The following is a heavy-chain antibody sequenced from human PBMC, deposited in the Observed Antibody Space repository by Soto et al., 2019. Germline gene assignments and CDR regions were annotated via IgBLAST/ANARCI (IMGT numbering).Heavy chain of an antibody. CDR1: GFNFKNFA. V-gene: IGHV3-23*02. CDR3: AKADGEQWLLPHLDK. D-gene: IGHD6-19*01. Sequence: EVQLLESGGGVVQPGGSLRLSCVASGFNFKNFALIWVRQAPGEGLEGMSGISGCGGSTSNEDSVKGGFSIARHDSTNTLSLQMNNLRVEDTAQYYCAKADGEQWLLPHLDKWGQGTLVTVS. CDR2: ISGCGGST. J-gene: IGHJ4*02.